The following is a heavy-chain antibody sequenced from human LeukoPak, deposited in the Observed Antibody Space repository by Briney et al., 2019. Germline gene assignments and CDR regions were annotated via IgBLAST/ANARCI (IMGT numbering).Heavy chain of an antibody. V-gene: IGHV3-30*03. D-gene: IGHD3-22*01. CDR2: ISYDGSNK. Sequence: PGRSLRLSCAASGFTFSSYGMHWVRQAPAKGLEWVAVISYDGSNKYYADSVKGRFTISRDNSKNTLYLQMNSLRAEDTAVYYCAREGVVVVITTFDYWGQGTLVTVSS. CDR3: AREGVVVVITTFDY. J-gene: IGHJ4*02. CDR1: GFTFSSYG.